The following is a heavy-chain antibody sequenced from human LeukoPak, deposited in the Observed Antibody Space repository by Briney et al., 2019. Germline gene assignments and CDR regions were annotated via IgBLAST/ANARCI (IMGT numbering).Heavy chain of an antibody. Sequence: GASVKVSCKASGYTFTSYDIHWVRQATGQGLEWMGWINPNSGGTNYAQKFQGRVTMTRDTSISTAYMELSRLRSDDTAVYYCARGYDSSGPAEDFDYWGQGTLVTVSS. J-gene: IGHJ4*02. CDR1: GYTFTSYD. CDR2: INPNSGGT. CDR3: ARGYDSSGPAEDFDY. D-gene: IGHD3-22*01. V-gene: IGHV1-2*02.